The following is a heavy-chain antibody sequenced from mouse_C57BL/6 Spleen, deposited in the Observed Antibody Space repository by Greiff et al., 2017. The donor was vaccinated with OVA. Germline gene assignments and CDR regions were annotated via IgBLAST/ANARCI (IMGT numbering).Heavy chain of an antibody. V-gene: IGHV1-22*01. D-gene: IGHD1-1*01. J-gene: IGHJ3*01. CDR2: INPNHGGT. Sequence: EVQRVESGPELVKPGASVKMSCKASGYTFTDYNMHWVKQSHGKSLEWIGYINPNHGGTSYNQKFKGKATLTVNKSSSTAYMELRSLTSEDSAVYYCARQDYYGSSWFAYWGQGTLVTVSA. CDR3: ARQDYYGSSWFAY. CDR1: GYTFTDYN.